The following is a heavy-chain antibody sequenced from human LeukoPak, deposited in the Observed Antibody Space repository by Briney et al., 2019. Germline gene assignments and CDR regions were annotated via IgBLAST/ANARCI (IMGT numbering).Heavy chain of an antibody. Sequence: GASVKVSCKAFGYTFTKYGISWVRQAPGQGLEWMGWISIIDGNANYAQKVQGRVTMTTDTSTNTVYMELRSLRFDDTAVYYCVRDSDTTRGRDPWGQGTLVTVSS. J-gene: IGHJ5*02. V-gene: IGHV1-18*01. CDR3: VRDSDTTRGRDP. CDR1: GYTFTKYG. D-gene: IGHD3-16*01. CDR2: ISIIDGNA.